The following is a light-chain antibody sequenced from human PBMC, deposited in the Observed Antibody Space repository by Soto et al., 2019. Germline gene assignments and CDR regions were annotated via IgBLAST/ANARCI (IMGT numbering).Light chain of an antibody. Sequence: IQMTQSPSTLSASLGDRVTITCRASQSISGWLAWYQQKPGKAPKLLIYETSNLQSGVPSRFSGSGSATDFTLTISGLQPDDFATDYCQQYSAYPLTFGGGTKVEI. J-gene: IGKJ4*01. V-gene: IGKV1-5*03. CDR2: ETS. CDR1: QSISGW. CDR3: QQYSAYPLT.